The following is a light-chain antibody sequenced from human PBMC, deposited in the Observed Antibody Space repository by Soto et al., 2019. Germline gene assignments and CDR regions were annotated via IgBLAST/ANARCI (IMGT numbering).Light chain of an antibody. J-gene: IGKJ4*01. V-gene: IGKV3-20*01. CDR1: QSVSSRY. Sequence: EIVLTKSPGTLSLSPGERATLSCRASQSVSSRYLAWYQQKPGQAPRLLIFDATSRSTGIPDRFSGSGSGTDFTLTISTLDSEDFAVYDCQQYGSSVTFSGGTKVEIK. CDR2: DAT. CDR3: QQYGSSVT.